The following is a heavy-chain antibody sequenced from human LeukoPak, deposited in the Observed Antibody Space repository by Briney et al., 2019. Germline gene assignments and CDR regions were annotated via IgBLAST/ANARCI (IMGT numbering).Heavy chain of an antibody. J-gene: IGHJ4*02. CDR2: ISSSSSTI. V-gene: IGHV3-48*01. CDR3: ARDIAVAGFDY. Sequence: GGSLRLSCAASGFTFSSYSMNWVRQAPGNGLEWVSYISSSSSTIYYADSVKGRLTISRDNAKNSLYLQMNSLRAEDTAVYYCARDIAVAGFDYWGQGTLVTVSS. CDR1: GFTFSSYS. D-gene: IGHD6-19*01.